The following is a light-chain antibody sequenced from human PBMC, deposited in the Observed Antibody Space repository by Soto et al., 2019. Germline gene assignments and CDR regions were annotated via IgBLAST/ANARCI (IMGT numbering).Light chain of an antibody. J-gene: IGLJ1*01. V-gene: IGLV2-8*01. CDR3: SSYTSSSTHV. Sequence: QSALTQPPSASGSPGQSVTISCTGTSSDVGGHNAVSWYQQHPGKAPKVMIFEVSKRPSGVPDRFSGSKSGNTASLTVSGLQAEDEADYYCSSYTSSSTHVFGSGTKVTVL. CDR2: EVS. CDR1: SSDVGGHNA.